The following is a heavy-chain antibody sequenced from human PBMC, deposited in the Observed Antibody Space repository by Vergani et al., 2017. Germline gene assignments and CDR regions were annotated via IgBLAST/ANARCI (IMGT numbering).Heavy chain of an antibody. D-gene: IGHD2-21*01. CDR3: VREGSYCGSTTCRNPSYVYYYHMDV. Sequence: QVQLVESGGGVVQPGRSLILPCTSSGFTFSTYAMHWVRQAPGKGLEWVAIIYYDGSKKYYADSVKGRFTISRDNSRNTLDLLMSSLRAEDTAIYYCVREGSYCGSTTCRNPSYVYYYHMDVWGEXP. CDR1: GFTFSTYA. V-gene: IGHV3-33*01. J-gene: IGHJ6*03. CDR2: IYYDGSKK.